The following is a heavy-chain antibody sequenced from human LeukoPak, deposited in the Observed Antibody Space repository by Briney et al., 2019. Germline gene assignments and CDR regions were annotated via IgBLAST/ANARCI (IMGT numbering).Heavy chain of an antibody. CDR2: TYYRPKWYD. D-gene: IGHD6-19*01. V-gene: IGHV6-1*01. CDR1: GDSVSSINGA. Sequence: SQTLSVTCAISGDSVSSINGAWNWIRQSPSRGLEWLGRTYYRPKWYDDYAVSMKGRITINPDTSKNQFSLQLNSVTPEDTAVYYCARDVGNSGWYTFDYWGQGTLVTVSS. J-gene: IGHJ4*02. CDR3: ARDVGNSGWYTFDY.